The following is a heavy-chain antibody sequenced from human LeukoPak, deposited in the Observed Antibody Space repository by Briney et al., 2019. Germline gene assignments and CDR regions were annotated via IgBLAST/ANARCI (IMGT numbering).Heavy chain of an antibody. Sequence: SETLSLTCTVSGGSISSSNSFWGWIRQPPGKALEWIGNIYYSGTTYYNPSLKSRVTISVDTAKHQFSLKLSSVTAADTAVYYCARMRDYYDGSAYQVGFDYWGQGTLVIVSS. CDR1: GGSISSSNSF. J-gene: IGHJ4*02. CDR2: IYYSGTT. D-gene: IGHD3-22*01. CDR3: ARMRDYYDGSAYQVGFDY. V-gene: IGHV4-39*01.